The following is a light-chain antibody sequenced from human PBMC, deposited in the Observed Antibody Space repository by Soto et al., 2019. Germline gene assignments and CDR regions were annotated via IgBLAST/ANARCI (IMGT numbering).Light chain of an antibody. Sequence: EMVMTQSPATLSVSPGERATLSCRASQSVSSNLAWYQQKPGQAPSLLIYGASTRATGIPARFSGSGSGTEFSLTINSLQSEDFVVYYCQQYNNWPRTFGQGTKVEI. CDR1: QSVSSN. V-gene: IGKV3-15*01. CDR3: QQYNNWPRT. CDR2: GAS. J-gene: IGKJ1*01.